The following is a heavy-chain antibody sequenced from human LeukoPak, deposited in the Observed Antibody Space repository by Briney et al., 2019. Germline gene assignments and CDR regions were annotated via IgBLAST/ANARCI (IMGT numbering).Heavy chain of an antibody. V-gene: IGHV3-21*01. Sequence: PGGSLRLSCAASVFTFRIYSMKCVPQAPGEGLEWVSSISSSSSYINYADSVKGRFTSSRDNAKNSLYLQMNSLRAEDTAVYYCARGRWSGYLGDMDVWGKGTTVTVSS. D-gene: IGHD3-3*01. CDR1: VFTFRIYS. J-gene: IGHJ6*03. CDR2: ISSSSSYI. CDR3: ARGRWSGYLGDMDV.